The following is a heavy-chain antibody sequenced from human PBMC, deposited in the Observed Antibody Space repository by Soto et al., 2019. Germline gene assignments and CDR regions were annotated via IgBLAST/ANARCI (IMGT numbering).Heavy chain of an antibody. Sequence: SETLSLTCTVSGGSISSGDYYWSWIRQPPGKGLEWIGYIYYSGSTYYNPSLKSRVTISVDTSKNQFSLKLSSVTAADTAVYYCARDKIGIAARPGAFDIWGQGTMVTV. CDR2: IYYSGST. V-gene: IGHV4-30-4*01. D-gene: IGHD6-6*01. J-gene: IGHJ3*02. CDR1: GGSISSGDYY. CDR3: ARDKIGIAARPGAFDI.